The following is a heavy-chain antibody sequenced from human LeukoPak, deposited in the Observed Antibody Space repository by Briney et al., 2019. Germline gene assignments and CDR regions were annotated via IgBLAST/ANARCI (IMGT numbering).Heavy chain of an antibody. CDR2: INPSGGTT. D-gene: IGHD3-9*01. Sequence: ASVKVSCKASGYTFTSYYIHWGRQAPGQGLEWMGIINPSGGTTNYAQKFQGRVTMTRDTSTSTVYMELSSLRSEDTAVYYCARGIRYFDWLLPYQYYYMDVWGKGTTVTVSS. J-gene: IGHJ6*03. V-gene: IGHV1-46*01. CDR1: GYTFTSYY. CDR3: ARGIRYFDWLLPYQYYYMDV.